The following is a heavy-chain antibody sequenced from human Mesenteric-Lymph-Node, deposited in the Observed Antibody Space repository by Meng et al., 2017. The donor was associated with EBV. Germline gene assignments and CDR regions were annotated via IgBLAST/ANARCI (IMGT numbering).Heavy chain of an antibody. CDR2: VSNDGTFT. V-gene: IGHV3-30-3*01. CDR3: ARESSNGGSYFAN. CDR1: GFTFSSYA. Sequence: QVQLGESGGAGVQPGRSLRLSYAASGFTFSSYAMHWVRQAPGKGLEWVAVVSNDGTFTNYADSVKGRFTISRDNSKNTVYLQMNSLRAEDTAVYYCARESSNGGSYFANWGQGTLVTVSS. J-gene: IGHJ4*02. D-gene: IGHD1-26*01.